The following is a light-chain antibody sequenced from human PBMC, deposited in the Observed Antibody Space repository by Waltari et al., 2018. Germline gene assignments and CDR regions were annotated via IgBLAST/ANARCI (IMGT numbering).Light chain of an antibody. V-gene: IGKV3-20*01. CDR3: QHYLRLPAT. CDR2: GAS. CDR1: QSVTRT. J-gene: IGKJ1*01. Sequence: EIVLTQSPGTLSLSPGERATLSCRASQSVTRTLAWYQQKPGQAPRLRIYGASNRATGIPDRFSGSGSGTDFSLTISRLGPEDFAVYYCQHYLRLPATFGQGTKVEIK.